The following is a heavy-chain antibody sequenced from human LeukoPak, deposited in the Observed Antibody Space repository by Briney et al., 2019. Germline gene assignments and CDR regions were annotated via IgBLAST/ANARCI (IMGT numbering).Heavy chain of an antibody. J-gene: IGHJ5*02. CDR2: INHGGST. Sequence: PSETLSLTCAVYGGSFSGYYWSWIRQPPGKGLEWIGEINHGGSTNYNPSLKSRVTISVDTSKNQFSLKLSSVTAADTAVYYCASIAAAGSTSNWFDPWGQGTLVTVSS. CDR3: ASIAAAGSTSNWFDP. CDR1: GGSFSGYY. D-gene: IGHD6-13*01. V-gene: IGHV4-34*01.